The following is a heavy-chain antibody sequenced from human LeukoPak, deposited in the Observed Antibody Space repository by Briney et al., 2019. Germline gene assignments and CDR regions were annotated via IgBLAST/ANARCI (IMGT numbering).Heavy chain of an antibody. D-gene: IGHD6-19*01. CDR2: IYYSGST. J-gene: IGHJ4*02. CDR1: GGSISSYY. Sequence: TSETLSLTRTVSGGSISSYYWSWIRQPPGKGLEWIGCIYYSGSTNYNPSLESRVTISVDTSKNQFSLKLSSVTAADTAVYYCARVTHDWYSSGWEFDYWGQGTLVTVSS. V-gene: IGHV4-59*01. CDR3: ARVTHDWYSSGWEFDY.